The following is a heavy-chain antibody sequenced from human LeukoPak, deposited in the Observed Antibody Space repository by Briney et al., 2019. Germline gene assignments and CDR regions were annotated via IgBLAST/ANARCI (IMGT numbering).Heavy chain of an antibody. CDR1: GGSISSYH. CDR3: ARFPPTYGDYGGVDY. J-gene: IGHJ4*02. CDR2: IYYSGST. D-gene: IGHD4-17*01. V-gene: IGHV4-59*08. Sequence: SETLSLTCTVSGGSISSYHWSWIRQPPGKGLEWIGYIYYSGSTNYNPSLKSRVTISVDTSKNQFSLKLSSVTAADTAVYYCARFPPTYGDYGGVDYWGQGTLVTVSS.